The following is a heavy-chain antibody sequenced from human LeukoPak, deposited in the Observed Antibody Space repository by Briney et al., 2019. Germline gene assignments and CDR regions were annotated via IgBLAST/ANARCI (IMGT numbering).Heavy chain of an antibody. Sequence: SETLSLTCTVSGGPISSYYWSWIRQPAGKGLEWIGRIYTSGSTNYNPSLKSRVTMSVDTSKNQFSLKLSSVTAADTAVYYCARVYYDSSGYYYYPQAFDYWGQGTLVTVSS. D-gene: IGHD3-22*01. CDR3: ARVYYDSSGYYYYPQAFDY. J-gene: IGHJ4*02. CDR2: IYTSGST. CDR1: GGPISSYY. V-gene: IGHV4-4*07.